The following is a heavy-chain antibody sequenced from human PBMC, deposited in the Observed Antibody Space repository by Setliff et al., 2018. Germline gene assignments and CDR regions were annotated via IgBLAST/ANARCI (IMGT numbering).Heavy chain of an antibody. V-gene: IGHV4-39*01. CDR1: GGSISSSSYY. CDR2: IYYDGKT. CDR3: VRRAHGREEAP. J-gene: IGHJ5*02. Sequence: SETLSLTCTVSGGSISSSSYYWLWIRQTPGKGLEWIGSIYYDGKTYYSPSLKRRVAVSVETSKNQFFLMLYSVTAADTAVYHCVRRAHGREEAPWGQGTLVTVSS.